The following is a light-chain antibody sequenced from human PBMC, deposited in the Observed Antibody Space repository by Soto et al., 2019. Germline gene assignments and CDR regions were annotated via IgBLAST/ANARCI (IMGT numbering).Light chain of an antibody. CDR3: CSYVGATTYV. CDR1: SSTVGGFNV. Sequence: QSALTRPASVSGSPGQSITISCTGTSSTVGGFNVVSRYQQHPGKAPKVIIYEGIKRPSGVSNRFSGSNSGSTASLTISGLQAEDEAHYYCCSYVGATTYVFGTGTKVTVL. V-gene: IGLV2-23*01. CDR2: EGI. J-gene: IGLJ1*01.